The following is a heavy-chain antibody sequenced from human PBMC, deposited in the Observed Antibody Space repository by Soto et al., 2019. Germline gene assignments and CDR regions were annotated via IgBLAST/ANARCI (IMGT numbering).Heavy chain of an antibody. CDR2: IYYSGST. J-gene: IGHJ4*02. CDR1: GGSISSGGHY. V-gene: IGHV4-31*03. CDR3: ARKFTVTAGFAC. D-gene: IGHD4-4*01. Sequence: SETLSLTCTVSGGSISSGGHYWSWIRQHPGKGLEWIGYIYYSGSTYYNPSLKSRVTISVDTSKNQFSLKLSSVTAADTAVYYCARKFTVTAGFACWGQGTVVTVSS.